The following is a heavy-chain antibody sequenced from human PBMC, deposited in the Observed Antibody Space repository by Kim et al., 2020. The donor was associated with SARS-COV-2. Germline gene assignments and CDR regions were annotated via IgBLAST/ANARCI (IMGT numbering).Heavy chain of an antibody. D-gene: IGHD6-19*01. Sequence: ADAVKGRFTISRDNSKNTLYLQMNSLRAEDTAVYYCAKDQWVAVAAPFDYWGQGTLVTVSS. J-gene: IGHJ4*02. CDR3: AKDQWVAVAAPFDY. V-gene: IGHV3-23*01.